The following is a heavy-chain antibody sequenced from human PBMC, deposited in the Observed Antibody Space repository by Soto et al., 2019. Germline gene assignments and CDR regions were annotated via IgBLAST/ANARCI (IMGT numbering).Heavy chain of an antibody. V-gene: IGHV5-51*01. Sequence: GESLKISCKGSGNSFNSHRVAWVRQMPGKGLEWMGIIYPGDSDTRYSPSFQGQVTISADKSTNTAYLEWSSLKSSDTAMYYCAKLEATSTNWFAGPYNGFARWGGGPLVKSPQ. D-gene: IGHD6-13*01. J-gene: IGHJ5*02. CDR1: GNSFNSHR. CDR3: AKLEATSTNWFAGPYNGFAR. CDR2: IYPGDSDT.